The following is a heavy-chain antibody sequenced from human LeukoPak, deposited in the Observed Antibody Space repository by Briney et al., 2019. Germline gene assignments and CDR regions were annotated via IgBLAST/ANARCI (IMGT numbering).Heavy chain of an antibody. V-gene: IGHV3-53*01. CDR1: GFIFSSYR. Sequence: GGSLRLSCAASGFIFSSYRMNWVRQAPGKGLEWVSVIYSGGSTYYADSVKGRFTISRDNSKNTLYLQMNSLRAEDTAVYYCAKDRRAGSYDYWGQGTLVTVSS. CDR3: AKDRRAGSYDY. D-gene: IGHD3-10*01. J-gene: IGHJ4*02. CDR2: IYSGGST.